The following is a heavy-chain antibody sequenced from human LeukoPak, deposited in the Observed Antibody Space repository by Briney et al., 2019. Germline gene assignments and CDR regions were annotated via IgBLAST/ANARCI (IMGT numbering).Heavy chain of an antibody. CDR2: IYYSGNT. J-gene: IGHJ4*02. CDR3: ARGGRGYSGYDDY. CDR1: GDSISTSNSY. Sequence: SETLSLTCTVSGDSISTSNSYWGWIRQPPGKGLEWIGSIYYSGNTYYNASLKSRVTISVDTSKNQFSLKLSSVTAADTAVYYCARGGRGYSGYDDYWGQGTLVTVSS. D-gene: IGHD5-12*01. V-gene: IGHV4-39*07.